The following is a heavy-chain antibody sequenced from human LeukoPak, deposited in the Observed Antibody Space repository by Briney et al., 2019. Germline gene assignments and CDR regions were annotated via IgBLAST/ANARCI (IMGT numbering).Heavy chain of an antibody. CDR2: INPNSGGT. J-gene: IGHJ6*03. CDR3: AGDLWDFPRYYYYMDV. CDR1: GYTFTGYY. Sequence: GASVKVSCKASGYTFTGYYMHWVRQAPGQGLEWMGWINPNSGGTNYAQKFQGRVTMTRDTSISTAYMELSRLRSDDTAVYYCAGDLWDFPRYYYYMDVWGKGTTVTVSS. D-gene: IGHD2/OR15-2a*01. V-gene: IGHV1-2*02.